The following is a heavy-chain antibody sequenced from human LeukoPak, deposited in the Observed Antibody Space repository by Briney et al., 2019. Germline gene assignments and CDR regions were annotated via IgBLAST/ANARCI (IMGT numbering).Heavy chain of an antibody. CDR1: GFTFTSDA. D-gene: IGHD3-10*01. Sequence: GGSLRLSCAASGFTFTSDAMSWVRQAPRKGLEWVSAISGSGGGTYYADSVKGRFTISRDNSKNTLYLQMNSLRAEDTAVYYCAKDLRFGDSPGNRFDYWGQGTLVTVSS. CDR2: ISGSGGGT. V-gene: IGHV3-23*01. CDR3: AKDLRFGDSPGNRFDY. J-gene: IGHJ4*02.